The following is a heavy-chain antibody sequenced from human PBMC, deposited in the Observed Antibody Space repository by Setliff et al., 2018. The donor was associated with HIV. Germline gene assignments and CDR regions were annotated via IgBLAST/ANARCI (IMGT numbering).Heavy chain of an antibody. Sequence: SETLSLTCVVSGVSISNSLWWTWIRQPAGKGLEWIGHIYTSGSTNYNPSLKSRVTISVDTSKNQFSLKLSSVTAADTAVYYCARDIVGATTVAHAFDIWGQGTMVTVSS. CDR3: ARDIVGATTVAHAFDI. V-gene: IGHV4-4*07. CDR1: GVSISNSLW. CDR2: IYTSGST. J-gene: IGHJ3*02. D-gene: IGHD1-26*01.